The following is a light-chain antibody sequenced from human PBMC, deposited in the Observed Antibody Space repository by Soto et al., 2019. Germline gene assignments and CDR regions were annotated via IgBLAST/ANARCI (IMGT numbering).Light chain of an antibody. CDR3: KKEYSAPET. CDR2: AAS. V-gene: IGKV1-27*01. CDR1: QGISSY. J-gene: IGKJ1*01. Sequence: DIPMTQSPSSLSASVGDRVTITCRASQGISSYLAWYQQKPGKVPKVLIYAASTLHSGVPSRFSGSGSGTEFTLTISNVQPEDVATYYCKKEYSAPETFGQGTKVELK.